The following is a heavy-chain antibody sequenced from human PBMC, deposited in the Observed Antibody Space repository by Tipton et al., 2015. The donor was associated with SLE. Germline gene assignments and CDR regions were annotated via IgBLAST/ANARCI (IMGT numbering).Heavy chain of an antibody. D-gene: IGHD2-2*01. CDR1: GGSISRYY. CDR3: ARAGTYCSGITCLPPYHNYFYCMDV. Sequence: TLSLTCNVSGGSISRYYWSWIRQPPGKGLEWIGYIHFSGSTKYNPSLKSRVTMSVDTSRNQFSLKLSSVTAADTAVYYCARAGTYCSGITCLPPYHNYFYCMDVWGRGTTVTVSS. CDR2: IHFSGST. J-gene: IGHJ6*03. V-gene: IGHV4-59*01.